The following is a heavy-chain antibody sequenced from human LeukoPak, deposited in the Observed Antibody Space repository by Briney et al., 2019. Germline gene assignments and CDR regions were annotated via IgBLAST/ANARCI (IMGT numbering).Heavy chain of an antibody. Sequence: ASVKVSCKASGFTFTSYGISWVRHAPGQGLEWMGWISAYNGNTNYAQKLQGRVTMTTDTSTSTAYMELRSLRSDDTAVYYCARQYYYGSGSYYNGVPFPFDPWGQGTLVTVSS. D-gene: IGHD3-10*01. J-gene: IGHJ5*02. V-gene: IGHV1-18*04. CDR3: ARQYYYGSGSYYNGVPFPFDP. CDR2: ISAYNGNT. CDR1: GFTFTSYG.